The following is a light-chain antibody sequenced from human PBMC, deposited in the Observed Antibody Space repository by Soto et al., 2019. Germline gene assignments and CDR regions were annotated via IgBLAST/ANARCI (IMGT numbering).Light chain of an antibody. V-gene: IGLV1-51*01. CDR1: SSNIGGDS. Sequence: QSVLTQPPSVSAAPGQKVTISCSGSSSNIGGDSVSWYQQLPGTAPKLLISDDNQRPPAIPDRVSGSQSGTPATLGLTRFQTGDEADYYCGSWDSSLSASVFGTGTKVTVL. J-gene: IGLJ1*01. CDR3: GSWDSSLSASV. CDR2: DDN.